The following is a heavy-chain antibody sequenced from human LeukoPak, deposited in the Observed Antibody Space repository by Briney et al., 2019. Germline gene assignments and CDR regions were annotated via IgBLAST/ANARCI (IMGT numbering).Heavy chain of an antibody. J-gene: IGHJ5*02. Sequence: GGSLRLSCAASGFTFSSYWMSWVRQAPGKGLEWVANIKQDGSEKYYVDSVKGRFTISRDNAKNSLYLQMSSLRAEDTAVYYCARDKVGGVVAASPFAPWGQGTLVTVSS. CDR1: GFTFSSYW. CDR2: IKQDGSEK. D-gene: IGHD2-15*01. V-gene: IGHV3-7*01. CDR3: ARDKVGGVVAASPFAP.